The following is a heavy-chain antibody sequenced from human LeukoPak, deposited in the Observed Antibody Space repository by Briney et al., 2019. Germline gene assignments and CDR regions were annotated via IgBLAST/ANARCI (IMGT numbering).Heavy chain of an antibody. D-gene: IGHD4-11*01. CDR3: AKAGVVSNYALTFDY. CDR1: GFTFDDYA. CDR2: ISWNSGSI. V-gene: IGHV3-9*01. Sequence: GGSLRLSCAASGFTFDDYAMHWVRQAPGKGLEWVSGISWNSGSIGYADSVKGRFTISRDNAKNSLYLQMNSLRAEDTALYYCAKAGVVSNYALTFDYWGQGTLVTVSS. J-gene: IGHJ4*02.